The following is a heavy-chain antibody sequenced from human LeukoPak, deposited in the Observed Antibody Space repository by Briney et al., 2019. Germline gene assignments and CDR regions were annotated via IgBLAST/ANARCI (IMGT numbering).Heavy chain of an antibody. V-gene: IGHV4-34*01. D-gene: IGHD5-12*01. Sequence: PSGTLSLTCAVYGGSFSGYYWSWIRQPPGRGLEWIGEINHSGSTNYNPSLKSRVTLSVDTSKNQFSLKLTSVTAADTAMYYCARARGTVAIDYWGQGTLVTVSS. CDR1: GGSFSGYY. J-gene: IGHJ4*02. CDR3: ARARGTVAIDY. CDR2: INHSGST.